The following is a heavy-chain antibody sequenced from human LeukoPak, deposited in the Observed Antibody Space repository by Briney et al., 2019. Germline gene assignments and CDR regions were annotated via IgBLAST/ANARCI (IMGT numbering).Heavy chain of an antibody. CDR3: APPPANVDTAFDY. D-gene: IGHD5-18*01. CDR1: GFTFSSYA. J-gene: IGHJ4*02. CDR2: ISYDGSNK. Sequence: PGGSLRLSCAASGFTFSSYAMHWVRQAPGKGLEWVAVISYDGSNKYYADSVKGRFTISRDNSKNTLYLQMNSLRAEDTAVYYCAPPPANVDTAFDYWGQGTLVTVSS. V-gene: IGHV3-30-3*01.